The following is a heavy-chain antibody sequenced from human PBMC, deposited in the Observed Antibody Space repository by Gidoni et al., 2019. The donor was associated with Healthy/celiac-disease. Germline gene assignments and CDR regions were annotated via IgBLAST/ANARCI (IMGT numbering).Heavy chain of an antibody. Sequence: QVQLVESGGGVVQPGRSLRLSCAASGFTFSSYGMHWVRQAPGKGLEWVAVISYDGSNKYYADSVKGRFTISRDNSKNTLYLQMNSLRAEDTAVYYCAKSTRPSKAAPFDYWGQGTLVTVSS. CDR3: AKSTRPSKAAPFDY. D-gene: IGHD6-6*01. CDR1: GFTFSSYG. J-gene: IGHJ4*02. V-gene: IGHV3-30*18. CDR2: ISYDGSNK.